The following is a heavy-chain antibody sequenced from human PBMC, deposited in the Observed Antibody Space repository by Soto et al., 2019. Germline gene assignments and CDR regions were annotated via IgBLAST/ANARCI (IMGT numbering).Heavy chain of an antibody. V-gene: IGHV4-39*01. D-gene: IGHD3-10*01. CDR1: GGSISISIFY. CDR3: ARSLWFGELSPPDYYYYMDV. Sequence: LDTVDLTCSVAGGSISISIFYWRWSGHPRGEGLEWIGSIYYSGSTYYNPSLKSRVTISVDTSKNQFSLKLSSVTAADTAVYYCARSLWFGELSPPDYYYYMDVWGKGTTVS. CDR2: IYYSGST. J-gene: IGHJ6*03.